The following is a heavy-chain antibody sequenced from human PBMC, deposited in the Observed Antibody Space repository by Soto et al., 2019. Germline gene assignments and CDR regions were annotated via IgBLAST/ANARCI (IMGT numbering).Heavy chain of an antibody. CDR2: ISSSGSTR. J-gene: IGHJ5*02. D-gene: IGHD2-15*01. V-gene: IGHV3-11*01. CDR1: GFTFSDYY. Sequence: GGSLRLSCAASGFTFSDYYMSWIRQAPGKGLEWVSYISSSGSTRYYADSVKGRFTISRDNAKNSLYLQMNSLRAEDTALYYCAKDRGGYCSGGSCHENWFDPWGQGTLVTVSS. CDR3: AKDRGGYCSGGSCHENWFDP.